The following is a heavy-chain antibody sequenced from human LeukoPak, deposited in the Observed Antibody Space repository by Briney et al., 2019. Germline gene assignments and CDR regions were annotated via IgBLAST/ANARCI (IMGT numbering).Heavy chain of an antibody. CDR3: ARGVGYPGSYYYYMDV. CDR2: IYHSGST. V-gene: IGHV4-34*01. D-gene: IGHD5-12*01. J-gene: IGHJ6*03. Sequence: SETLSLTCAVYGGSFSGYYWSWIRQPPGKGLEWIGEIYHSGSTNYNPSLKSRVTISVDKSKNQFSLKLSSVTAADTAVYYCARGVGYPGSYYYYMDVWGKGTTVTVSS. CDR1: GGSFSGYY.